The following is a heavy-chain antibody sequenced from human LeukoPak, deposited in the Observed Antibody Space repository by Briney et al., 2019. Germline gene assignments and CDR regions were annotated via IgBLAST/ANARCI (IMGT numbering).Heavy chain of an antibody. CDR1: GYTFTSYY. D-gene: IGHD6-13*01. J-gene: IGHJ5*02. Sequence: GASVKVSRKASGYTFTSYYMHWVRQAPGQGLEWMGIINPSGGTTSYAQKFQGRVTMTRDTSTSTIYLELSSLRSEDTAVYYCARGSYSTQLWWFDPWGQGTLVTVSS. V-gene: IGHV1-46*01. CDR2: INPSGGTT. CDR3: ARGSYSTQLWWFDP.